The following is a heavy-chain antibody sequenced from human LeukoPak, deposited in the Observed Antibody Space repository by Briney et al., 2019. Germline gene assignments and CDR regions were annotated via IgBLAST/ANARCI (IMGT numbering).Heavy chain of an antibody. J-gene: IGHJ5*02. CDR3: ARVITMIDWFDP. CDR1: GYTFNGHY. Sequence: ASVKVSCKASGYTFNGHYIHWVRQAPGQGLEWMGWINPNSGGTNYAQKFQGRVTMTRDTSISTAYMELSRLRSDDTAVYYCARVITMIDWFDPWGQGTLVTVSS. V-gene: IGHV1-2*02. CDR2: INPNSGGT. D-gene: IGHD3-22*01.